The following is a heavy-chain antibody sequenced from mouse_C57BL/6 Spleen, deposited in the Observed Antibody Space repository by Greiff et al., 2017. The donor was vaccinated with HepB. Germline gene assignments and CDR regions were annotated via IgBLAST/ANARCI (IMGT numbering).Heavy chain of an antibody. CDR2: INPSSGYT. Sequence: QVQLQQSGAELARPGASVKMSCKASGYTFTSYTMHWVKQRPGQGLEWIGYINPSSGYTKYNQKFNDKATLTADKSSSTAYMQLSSLTSEDSAVYYCANPPCYGSSYLYFDVWGTGTTVTVSS. V-gene: IGHV1-4*01. D-gene: IGHD1-1*01. J-gene: IGHJ1*03. CDR1: GYTFTSYT. CDR3: ANPPCYGSSYLYFDV.